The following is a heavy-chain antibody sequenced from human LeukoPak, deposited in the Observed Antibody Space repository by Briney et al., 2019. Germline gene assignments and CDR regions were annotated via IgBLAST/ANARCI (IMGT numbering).Heavy chain of an antibody. CDR3: AKDQVVPNYYYMHV. Sequence: GGSLRLSCAASGFIFSSYAMHWVRQAPGKGLEWVAFIRYDGNNRYYADSVKGRFTISRDNSKNTLYLQMNSLRVEDTALYYCAKDQVVPNYYYMHVWGKGTSVTVSS. J-gene: IGHJ6*03. CDR1: GFIFSSYA. V-gene: IGHV3-30*02. CDR2: IRYDGNNR. D-gene: IGHD2-15*01.